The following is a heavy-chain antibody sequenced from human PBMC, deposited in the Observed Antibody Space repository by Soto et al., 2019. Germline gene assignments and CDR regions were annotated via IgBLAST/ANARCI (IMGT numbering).Heavy chain of an antibody. CDR2: ISSSSSTI. J-gene: IGHJ6*02. CDR1: GFTFSSYS. D-gene: IGHD6-6*01. Sequence: GGSLRLSCAASGFTFSSYSMNWVRQAPGKGLEWVSYISSSSSTIYYADSVKGRFTISRDNAKNSLYLQMNSLRDEDTAVYYCARAWDSSSSFLAYYYGMDVWGQGTTVTVS. V-gene: IGHV3-48*02. CDR3: ARAWDSSSSFLAYYYGMDV.